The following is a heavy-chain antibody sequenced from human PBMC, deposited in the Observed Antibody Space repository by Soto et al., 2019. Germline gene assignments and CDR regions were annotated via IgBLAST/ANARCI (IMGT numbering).Heavy chain of an antibody. V-gene: IGHV3-15*01. CDR1: GFTFSNAW. CDR3: TYSEGSSCFDY. Sequence: EVQLVESGGGLVKAGGFLRRSCAASGFTFSNAWMSWVRQAPGKGLEWVGRIKSKTDGGTTDYAAPVKGRFTISRDDSNNTLYQQMNSLKTEDTAVYYCTYSEGSSCFDYRGQGTLVTVSS. CDR2: IKSKTDGGTT. D-gene: IGHD6-13*01. J-gene: IGHJ4*02.